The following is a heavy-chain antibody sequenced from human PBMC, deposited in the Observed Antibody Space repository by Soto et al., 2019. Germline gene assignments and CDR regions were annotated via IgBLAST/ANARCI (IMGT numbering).Heavy chain of an antibody. CDR1: GFPFSSYG. CDR3: ARDRREYDSSGYYSYYFDY. J-gene: IGHJ4*02. V-gene: IGHV3-33*01. CDR2: IWYDGSNK. D-gene: IGHD3-22*01. Sequence: PGGSLRLSCAASGFPFSSYGMHWVRQAPGKGLEWGAVIWYDGSNKYYADSVKGRFTISRDNSKNTLYLQMNSLRAEDTAVYYCARDRREYDSSGYYSYYFDYWGQGTLVTVSS.